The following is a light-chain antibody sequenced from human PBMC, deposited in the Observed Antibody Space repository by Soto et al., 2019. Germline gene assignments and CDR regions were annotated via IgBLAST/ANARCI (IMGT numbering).Light chain of an antibody. CDR1: SSDVGGYNY. CDR3: SSYTSSSTLDV. V-gene: IGLV2-14*01. Sequence: QSDLTQPASVSGSPGQSITISCAGTSSDVGGYNYVSWYQQHPGKAPKLMIYDVSNRPSGVSNRFSGSKSGNTASLTISGLQAVDEADYYCSSYTSSSTLDVFGTGTKVTVL. J-gene: IGLJ1*01. CDR2: DVS.